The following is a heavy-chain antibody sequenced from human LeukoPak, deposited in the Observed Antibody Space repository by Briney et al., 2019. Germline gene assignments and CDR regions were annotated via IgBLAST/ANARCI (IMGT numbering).Heavy chain of an antibody. J-gene: IGHJ4*02. CDR1: GFTFRHFW. V-gene: IGHV3-7*01. CDR2: IKEDGTAN. Sequence: GGSLRLSCAASGFTFRHFWMAWVRQAPGKGLEWVAHIKEDGTANYYVDSVKGRFTISKDDGKNSLYLQMNSLRVEDTALYYCVRGGWELDYWGQGTLVTVSS. CDR3: VRGGWELDY. D-gene: IGHD4-23*01.